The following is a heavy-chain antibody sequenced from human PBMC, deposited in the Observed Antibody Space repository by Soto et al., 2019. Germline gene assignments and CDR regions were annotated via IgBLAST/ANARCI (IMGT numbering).Heavy chain of an antibody. CDR1: GGSISSHY. CDR3: ARPRGIEPAVWYFDL. V-gene: IGHV4-59*08. J-gene: IGHJ2*01. D-gene: IGHD6-13*01. Sequence: QVQLQESGPGLVKPSETLSLTCTVSGGSISSHYWSWIRQPPGGGLEWIGFIYYSGITDSNPSLKIRVTMSLDTSKNQLALRLSSVTAADTAVYYCARPRGIEPAVWYFDLWGRGTLVSVSS. CDR2: IYYSGIT.